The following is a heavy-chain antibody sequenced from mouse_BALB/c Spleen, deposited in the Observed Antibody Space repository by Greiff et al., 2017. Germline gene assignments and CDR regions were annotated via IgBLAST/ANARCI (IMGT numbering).Heavy chain of an antibody. CDR2: ISSGGST. J-gene: IGHJ3*01. CDR1: GFTFSSYA. V-gene: IGHV5-6-5*01. Sequence: EVKVVESGGGLVKPGGSLKLSCAASGFTFSSYAMSWVRQTPEKRLEWVASISSGGSTYYPDSVKGRFTISRDNARNILYLQMSSLRSEDTAMYYCARGNYYGSSPFAYWGQGTLVTVSA. D-gene: IGHD1-1*01. CDR3: ARGNYYGSSPFAY.